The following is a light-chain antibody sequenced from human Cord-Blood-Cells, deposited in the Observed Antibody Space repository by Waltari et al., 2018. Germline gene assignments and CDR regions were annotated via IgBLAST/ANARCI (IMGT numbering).Light chain of an antibody. CDR2: DAS. J-gene: IGKJ4*01. Sequence: DIQMTQSPSTLSASVGARVTITCRASQSISSWLAWYQQKPGKAPKLLIYDASSLESGVPSRFSGSGSGTEFTLTISSLQPDDVATYYCQQYNSYLTFGGGTKVEIK. CDR1: QSISSW. V-gene: IGKV1-5*01. CDR3: QQYNSYLT.